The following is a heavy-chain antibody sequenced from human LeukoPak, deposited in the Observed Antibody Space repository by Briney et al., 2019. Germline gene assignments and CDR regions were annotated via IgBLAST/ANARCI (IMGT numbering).Heavy chain of an antibody. CDR3: AKNWLRYYFDY. Sequence: PGGSLRLSCAASGFTFSSYAMTWVRQAPGKGLEWVSGISGSGGNTYYADSVKGRFTISRDNSRNILYLQMNSLRTEDTAVYYCAKNWLRYYFDYWGQGTLVTVSS. D-gene: IGHD3-9*01. V-gene: IGHV3-23*01. J-gene: IGHJ4*02. CDR2: ISGSGGNT. CDR1: GFTFSSYA.